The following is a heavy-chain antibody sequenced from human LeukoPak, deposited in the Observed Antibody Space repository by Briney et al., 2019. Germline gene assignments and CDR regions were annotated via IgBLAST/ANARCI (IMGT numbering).Heavy chain of an antibody. CDR1: GGTFSSYA. J-gene: IGHJ6*02. CDR3: ARDLPFYGSGEHYYYYYGMDV. V-gene: IGHV1-69*13. Sequence: ASVKVSCKASGGTFSSYAISWVRQAPGQGLEWMGGIIPIFGTANYAQKFQGRVTITADESTSTAYMELSSLRSEDTAVYYCARDLPFYGSGEHYYYYYGMDVWGQGTTVTVSS. CDR2: IIPIFGTA. D-gene: IGHD3-10*01.